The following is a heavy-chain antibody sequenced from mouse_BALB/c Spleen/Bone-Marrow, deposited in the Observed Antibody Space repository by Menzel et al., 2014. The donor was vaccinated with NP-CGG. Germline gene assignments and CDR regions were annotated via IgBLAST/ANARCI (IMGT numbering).Heavy chain of an antibody. CDR2: IYHGNSDT. J-gene: IGHJ2*01. D-gene: IGHD3-1*01. V-gene: IGHV1-5*01. CDR1: GYTFSNYW. Sequence: EVQRVESGTVLARPGAAVKMSCKASGYTFSNYWMHWVKQRPGQGLEWIGTIYHGNSDTTYNQKFKGKAKLTAVTSTSTAYMDLSSLTNEDSAVYYCTTLARTNFDYWGQGTTLTVSS. CDR3: TTLARTNFDY.